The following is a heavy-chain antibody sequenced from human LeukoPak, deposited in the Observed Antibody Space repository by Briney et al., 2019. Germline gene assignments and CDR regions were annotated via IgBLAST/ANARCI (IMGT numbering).Heavy chain of an antibody. CDR1: GFTFSSYD. CDR3: ARDPSHYGMDV. V-gene: IGHV3-13*01. CDR2: IGTAGDT. J-gene: IGHJ6*02. Sequence: GGSLRLSCAASGFTFSSYDMHWVRQATGKGLEWVSAIGTAGDTYYPGSVKGRFTISRENAKNSLYLQMNSLRAGDTAVYYCARDPSHYGMDVWGQGTTVTVSS.